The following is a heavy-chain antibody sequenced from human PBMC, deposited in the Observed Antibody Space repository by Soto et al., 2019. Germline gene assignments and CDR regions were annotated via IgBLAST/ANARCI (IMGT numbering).Heavy chain of an antibody. V-gene: IGHV3-30-3*01. CDR3: ARDDVDTAMVSGWFDY. J-gene: IGHJ4*02. D-gene: IGHD5-18*01. CDR2: ISYDGSNK. Sequence: SLRLSCAASGFTFSSYAVHWVRQAPGNGLEWVAVISYDGSNKYYADSVKGRFTISRDNSKNTLYLQMNSLRAEDTAVYYCARDDVDTAMVSGWFDYWGQGTLVTVYS. CDR1: GFTFSSYA.